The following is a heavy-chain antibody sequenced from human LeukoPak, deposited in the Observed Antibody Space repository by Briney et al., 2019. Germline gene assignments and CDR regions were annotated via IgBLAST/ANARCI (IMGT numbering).Heavy chain of an antibody. J-gene: IGHJ5*02. D-gene: IGHD5-24*01. V-gene: IGHV1-69*06. CDR1: GGTFSSYA. Sequence: SVKVSCKASGGTFSSYAISWVRQAPGQGLEWMGGIIPMFGPTNYAQKFQGRVTIPVDKSTTTSYMELYSLKSDDTAVYYCARGPMAYNWFDPWGQGTLVTVSS. CDR3: ARGPMAYNWFDP. CDR2: IIPMFGPT.